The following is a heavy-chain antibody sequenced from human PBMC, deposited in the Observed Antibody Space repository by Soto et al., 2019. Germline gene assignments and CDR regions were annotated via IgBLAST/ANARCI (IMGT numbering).Heavy chain of an antibody. V-gene: IGHV4-59*01. CDR2: IYYSGST. CDR1: GASISSYS. CDR3: ARTYDGSGPNSGGYGCNI. D-gene: IGHD3-22*01. J-gene: IGHJ3*02. Sequence: SETLSLTCSVSGASISSYSWRWIRQPPGKGLEWLAYIYYSGSTSYNPSLKSRVSISLDTSMNQFSLKLSSVTAAATAVYYCARTYDGSGPNSGGYGCNIWGQGTMVTVSS.